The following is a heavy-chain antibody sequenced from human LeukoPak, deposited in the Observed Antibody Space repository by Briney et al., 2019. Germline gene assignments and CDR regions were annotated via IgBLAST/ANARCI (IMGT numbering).Heavy chain of an antibody. CDR1: GYTFISYH. CDR3: ARTTSLTASGYDY. J-gene: IGHJ4*02. V-gene: IGHV1-8*03. CDR2: MNPYSGDR. D-gene: IGHD4-17*01. Sequence: AASVKVSCKTSGYTFISYHINWVRQATGQGLEWMGWMNPYSGDRGYAQKFQGRVSITSDTSISTAYLELSSLRSDDTAVYFCARTTSLTASGYDYWGQGTLVTVSS.